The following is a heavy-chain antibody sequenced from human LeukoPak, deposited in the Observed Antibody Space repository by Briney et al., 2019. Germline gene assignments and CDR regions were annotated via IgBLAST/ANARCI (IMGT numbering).Heavy chain of an antibody. CDR3: ARLQLGSRARGGLFYGAFDI. CDR2: IYPDDSDA. J-gene: IGHJ3*02. Sequence: GESLKISCKASGYTFTNYWIAWVCQMPGRGLEWMGIIYPDDSDARYSPSFQGQVTFSADKSINTAYLQWNSLEASDTAMYYCARLQLGSRARGGLFYGAFDIWGQGTMVTVSS. CDR1: GYTFTNYW. D-gene: IGHD3-16*01. V-gene: IGHV5-51*01.